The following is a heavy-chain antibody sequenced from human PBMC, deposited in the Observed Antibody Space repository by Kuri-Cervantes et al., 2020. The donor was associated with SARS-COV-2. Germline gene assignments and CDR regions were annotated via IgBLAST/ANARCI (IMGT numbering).Heavy chain of an antibody. CDR1: GYTFTNYY. CDR3: ARVGIVVVPAAIPSGAFDI. J-gene: IGHJ3*02. D-gene: IGHD2-2*02. V-gene: IGHV1-2*02. Sequence: ASVKVSCKASGYTFTNYYLNWVRQAPGQGLEWLGWINPGIGDTNYAQKFQGRVTMTRDTSISTAYMELSRLRSDDTAVYYCARVGIVVVPAAIPSGAFDIWGQGTMVTGSS. CDR2: INPGIGDT.